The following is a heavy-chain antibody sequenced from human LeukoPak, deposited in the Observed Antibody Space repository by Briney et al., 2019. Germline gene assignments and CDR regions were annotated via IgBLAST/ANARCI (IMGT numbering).Heavy chain of an antibody. Sequence: GGSLRLSCAASGFTFSSYRMNWVRQAPGKGLEWVSSISSTSSYIYYADSVKGRFTVSRDNAKNSLYLQMNSLRVEDTAVYYCARESSIAVPGTIYWGQGTLVTVSS. CDR1: GFTFSSYR. V-gene: IGHV3-21*01. CDR2: ISSTSSYI. J-gene: IGHJ4*02. D-gene: IGHD6-19*01. CDR3: ARESSIAVPGTIY.